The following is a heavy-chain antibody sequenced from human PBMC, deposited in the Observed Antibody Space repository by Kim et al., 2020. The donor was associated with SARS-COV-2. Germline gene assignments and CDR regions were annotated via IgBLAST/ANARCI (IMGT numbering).Heavy chain of an antibody. CDR3: ARDIVVVVEGAFDI. J-gene: IGHJ3*02. CDR2: IYYSGST. Sequence: SETLSLTCTVSGGSISSSSYYWGWIRQPPGKGLGWIGSIYYSGSTYYNPSLTSRVTISVDTAKNQFSLKLSSVTAADTAVYYCARDIVVVVEGAFDIWGQGTMVTVSS. V-gene: IGHV4-39*01. CDR1: GGSISSSSYY. D-gene: IGHD2-15*01.